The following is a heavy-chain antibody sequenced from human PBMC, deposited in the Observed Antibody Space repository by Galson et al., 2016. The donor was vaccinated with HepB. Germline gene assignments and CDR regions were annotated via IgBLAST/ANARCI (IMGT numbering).Heavy chain of an antibody. CDR3: ARDYGPGGQIQKYDY. CDR1: GFTFSSYW. CDR2: INQDGIEK. D-gene: IGHD3-10*01. Sequence: SLRLSCATSGFTFSSYWMTWVRQAPGKGLEWVANINQDGIEKYYVGSVEGRFTISRDNAKKSLYLQMNNLRPEDTAVYYCARDYGPGGQIQKYDYWGQGTLVTVSS. V-gene: IGHV3-7*03. J-gene: IGHJ4*02.